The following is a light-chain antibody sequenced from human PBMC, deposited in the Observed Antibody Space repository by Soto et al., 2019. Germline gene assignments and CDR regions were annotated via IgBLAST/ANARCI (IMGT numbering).Light chain of an antibody. CDR2: DVS. CDR1: SSDVGGYNY. CDR3: SSYTRRSTYV. Sequence: QCALTHAVSVSRAHGQSISILCTGTSSDVGGYNYVSWYRQHPGRAPKLMIYDVSNRPSGVSNRFSGSKSGNTASLTISGLQAEDEADYYCSSYTRRSTYVFGTGTKVTVL. J-gene: IGLJ1*01. V-gene: IGLV2-14*01.